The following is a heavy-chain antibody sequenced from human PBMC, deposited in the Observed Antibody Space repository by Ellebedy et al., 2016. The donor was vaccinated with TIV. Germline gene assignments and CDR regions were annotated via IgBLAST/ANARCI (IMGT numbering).Heavy chain of an antibody. Sequence: SGPTLVKPTQTLTLTCTFSGFSLSTTGVGVGWIRQPPGQALEWLALIDWDDDKRYSPSLKSRLTITKDTSKNQVVLTMTNMDPVDTATYYCAHRVADCGGDCLGENFDYWGQGTLVTVSS. J-gene: IGHJ4*02. CDR2: IDWDDDK. CDR3: AHRVADCGGDCLGENFDY. CDR1: GFSLSTTGVG. V-gene: IGHV2-5*02. D-gene: IGHD2-21*02.